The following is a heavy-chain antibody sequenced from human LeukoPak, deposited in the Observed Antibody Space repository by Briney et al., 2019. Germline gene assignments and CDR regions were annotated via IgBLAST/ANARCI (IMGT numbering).Heavy chain of an antibody. CDR1: GGSISSSY. CDR2: IYYSGST. CDR3: ARDRIAAAGAHFDY. D-gene: IGHD6-13*01. V-gene: IGHV4-59*06. J-gene: IGHJ4*02. Sequence: SETLSLTCTVSGGSISSSYWSWIRQHPGKGLEWIGYIYYSGSTYYNPSLKSRVTISVDTSKNQFSLKLSSVTAADTAVYYCARDRIAAAGAHFDYWGQGTLVTVSS.